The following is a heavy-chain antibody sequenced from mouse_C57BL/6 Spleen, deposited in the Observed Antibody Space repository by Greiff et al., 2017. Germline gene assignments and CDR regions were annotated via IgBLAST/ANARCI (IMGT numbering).Heavy chain of an antibody. J-gene: IGHJ4*01. V-gene: IGHV1-15*01. Sequence: QVQLKESGAELVRPGASVTLSCKASGYTFTDYEMHWVKQTPVHGLEWIGAIDPETGGTAYNQKFKGKAILTADKSSGTAYMELRSLTSEDSAVYYCTRGYDGPYAMDYWGQGTSVTVSS. CDR3: TRGYDGPYAMDY. D-gene: IGHD2-3*01. CDR2: IDPETGGT. CDR1: GYTFTDYE.